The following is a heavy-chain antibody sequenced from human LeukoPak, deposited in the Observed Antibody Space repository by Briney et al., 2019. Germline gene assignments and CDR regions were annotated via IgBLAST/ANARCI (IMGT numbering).Heavy chain of an antibody. Sequence: LPGGSLRLSCAASGFTISSNYMSWVRQAPGKGLEWVSVIYSGGSTYYADSVKGRFTISRDNAKNSLYLQMNSLRAEDTAVYYCARGSSSSWSTRDYFDYWGQGTLVTVSS. D-gene: IGHD6-13*01. CDR2: IYSGGST. J-gene: IGHJ4*02. V-gene: IGHV3-53*01. CDR3: ARGSSSSWSTRDYFDY. CDR1: GFTISSNY.